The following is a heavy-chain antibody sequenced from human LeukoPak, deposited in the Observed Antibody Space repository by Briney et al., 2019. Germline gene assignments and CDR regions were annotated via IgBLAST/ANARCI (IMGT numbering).Heavy chain of an antibody. CDR1: GGSFSGYY. CDR3: ARDRSRGGVLRFDP. CDR2: INHSGST. Sequence: PSETLSLTCAVYGGSFSGYYWSWIRQPPGKGLEWIGEINHSGSTNYNPSLKSRVTISVDTSKNQFSLKLSSVTAADTAVYYCARDRSRGGVLRFDPWGQGTLVTVSS. D-gene: IGHD3-10*01. V-gene: IGHV4-34*01. J-gene: IGHJ5*02.